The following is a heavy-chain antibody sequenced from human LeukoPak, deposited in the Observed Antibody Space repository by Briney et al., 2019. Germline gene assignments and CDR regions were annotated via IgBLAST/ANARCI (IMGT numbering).Heavy chain of an antibody. CDR1: GFTFSRYW. CDR3: AREQGYYSVLGY. D-gene: IGHD3-22*01. V-gene: IGHV3-74*01. Sequence: HPGGSLTLFWAPSGFTFSRYWVHWARQAPGEGPVCVAFIRNDGSSTGYADSVKGRFTISRDNAKNTLYLQMNSLRAEDTAVYYCAREQGYYSVLGYWGQGTLVTVSS. CDR2: IRNDGSST. J-gene: IGHJ4*02.